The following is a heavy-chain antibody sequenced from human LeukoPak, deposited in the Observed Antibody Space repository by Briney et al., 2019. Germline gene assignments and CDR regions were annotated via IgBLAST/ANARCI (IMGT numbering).Heavy chain of an antibody. CDR2: ISGSNGNT. Sequence: ASVKVSCKTSGYTFTNYGVSWVRQAPGQGREWMGWISGSNGNTKYAQKFQGRVTMTTDTSTGTAYMELRSLRFDDTAMYYCARDRDVVLISAPGYWGQGTLVIVSS. V-gene: IGHV1-18*01. J-gene: IGHJ4*02. CDR1: GYTFTNYG. D-gene: IGHD2-15*01. CDR3: ARDRDVVLISAPGY.